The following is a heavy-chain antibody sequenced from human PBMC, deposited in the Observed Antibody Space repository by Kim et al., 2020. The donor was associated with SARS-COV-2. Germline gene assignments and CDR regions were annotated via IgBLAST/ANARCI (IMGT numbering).Heavy chain of an antibody. V-gene: IGHV4-59*08. CDR1: GGSISSYY. D-gene: IGHD3-22*01. Sequence: SETLSLTCTVSGGSISSYYWSWIRQPPGKGLEWIGYIYYSGSTNYNPSLKSRVTISVDTSKNQFSLKLSSVTAADTAVYYCARHLRYDSSGYYWGDFAYWGHGTLVTVSS. CDR2: IYYSGST. J-gene: IGHJ4*01. CDR3: ARHLRYDSSGYYWGDFAY.